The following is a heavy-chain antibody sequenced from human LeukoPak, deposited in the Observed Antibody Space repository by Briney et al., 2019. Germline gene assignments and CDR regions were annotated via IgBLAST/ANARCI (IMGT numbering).Heavy chain of an antibody. Sequence: GGSPRLSCAASGFTFSSYGMHWVRQAPGKGLEWVAIIWYDGNNKDYPDSVKGRFTISRDNFKNTTDLQMNSLRAEDTAVYYCARKYCSTTSCLFDNWGQGTLVTVSS. D-gene: IGHD2-2*01. CDR2: IWYDGNNK. CDR3: ARKYCSTTSCLFDN. V-gene: IGHV3-33*01. J-gene: IGHJ4*02. CDR1: GFTFSSYG.